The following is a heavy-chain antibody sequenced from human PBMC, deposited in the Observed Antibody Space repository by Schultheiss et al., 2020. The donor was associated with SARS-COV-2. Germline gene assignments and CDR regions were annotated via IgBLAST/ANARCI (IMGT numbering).Heavy chain of an antibody. CDR3: TRDLLGPNYYYYYMDV. J-gene: IGHJ6*03. CDR2: IRSKAYGGTT. Sequence: GGSLRLSCAASGFTFSSYGMHWVRQAPGKGLEWVGFIRSKAYGGTTEYAASVKGRFTISRDDSKSIAYLQMNSLKTEDTAVYYCTRDLLGPNYYYYYMDVWGKGTTVTVSS. V-gene: IGHV3-49*04. CDR1: GFTFSSYG. D-gene: IGHD2/OR15-2a*01.